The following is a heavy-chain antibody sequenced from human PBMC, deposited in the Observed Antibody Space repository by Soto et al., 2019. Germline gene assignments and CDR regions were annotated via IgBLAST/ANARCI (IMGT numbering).Heavy chain of an antibody. CDR2: ISYDGSNT. CDR3: AKEGGLSGTYYISSSYYFDY. V-gene: IGHV3-30*18. Sequence: QVQLVESGGGVVQPGRSLRLSCVASGFTFSSYGMHWVRQAPGKGLEWVVIISYDGSNTYYADSVKGRFTISRYNSKNTLYLQMNSLGAEDTSVYYCAKEGGLSGTYYISSSYYFDYWGQGTLVTVSS. CDR1: GFTFSSYG. J-gene: IGHJ4*02. D-gene: IGHD1-26*01.